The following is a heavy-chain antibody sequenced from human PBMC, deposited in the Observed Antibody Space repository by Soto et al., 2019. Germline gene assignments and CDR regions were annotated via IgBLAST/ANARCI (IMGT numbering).Heavy chain of an antibody. CDR1: GFTFSSSA. J-gene: IGHJ4*02. V-gene: IGHV1-58*01. D-gene: IGHD6-6*01. CDR3: AALSIAAREFDY. Sequence: GASVKVSCKASGFTFSSSAVQWVRQARGQRLEWIGWIVVGSGNTNYAQKFQERVTTTRDMSTSTAYMELSSLRSEDTAVYYCAALSIAAREFDYWGQGTLVTVSS. CDR2: IVVGSGNT.